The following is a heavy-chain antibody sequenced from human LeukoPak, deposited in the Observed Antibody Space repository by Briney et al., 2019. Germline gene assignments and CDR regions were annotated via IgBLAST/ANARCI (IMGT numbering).Heavy chain of an antibody. CDR1: GGSISSSSYY. CDR3: ATWGVVGAIDAFHI. D-gene: IGHD1-26*01. Sequence: SETLSLTCTVSGGSISSSSYYWGWIRQPPGKGLEWIGSIYYSGRTYYNPSLKSRVTISVDTSKNQFSLKLTSVTAADTAVYYCATWGVVGAIDAFHIWGQGTMVTVSS. J-gene: IGHJ3*02. CDR2: IYYSGRT. V-gene: IGHV4-39*07.